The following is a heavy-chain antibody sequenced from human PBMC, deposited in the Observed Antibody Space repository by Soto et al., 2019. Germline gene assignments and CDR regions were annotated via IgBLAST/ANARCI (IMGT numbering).Heavy chain of an antibody. Sequence: ETRWHAGIVRGDYKNSSNYAWAWIAQPPGKGLEWIGSIYYSGTTYYNPSLKSRVTISVDRSKNQFSLKLSSVTAADTAVYYCASGSRYYYDSSGYYNYWGQGTLVT. V-gene: IGHV4-39*07. D-gene: IGHD3-22*01. CDR1: GDYKNSSNYA. J-gene: IGHJ4*02. CDR2: IYYSGTT. CDR3: ASGSRYYYDSSGYYNY.